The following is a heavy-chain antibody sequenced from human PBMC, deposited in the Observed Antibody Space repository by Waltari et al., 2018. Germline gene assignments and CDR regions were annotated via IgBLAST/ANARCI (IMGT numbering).Heavy chain of an antibody. CDR2: IKQDGSEK. CDR3: ARVSWDTITRKGIDY. CDR1: GFTFSTYW. V-gene: IGHV3-7*01. Sequence: EVQLVESGGDLVQPGGALRLSCAASGFTFSTYWMSWVRQAPGKGLEWVANIKQDGSEKWYVDSVKGRFTIARDNARNSLYLQMNSLRGEDTAVYYCARVSWDTITRKGIDYWGLGTLVIVSS. D-gene: IGHD1-26*01. J-gene: IGHJ4*02.